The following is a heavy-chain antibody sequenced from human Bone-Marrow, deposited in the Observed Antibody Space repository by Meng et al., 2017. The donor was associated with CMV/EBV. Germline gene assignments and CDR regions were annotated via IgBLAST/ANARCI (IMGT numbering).Heavy chain of an antibody. CDR3: ARDDYYISGSPGDY. CDR1: GFTFDDYG. D-gene: IGHD3-10*01. J-gene: IGHJ4*02. V-gene: IGHV3-21*01. Sequence: GGSLKISCAASGFTFDDYGMSWVRQAPGKGLEWVSSISRGSSYIYYADSVKGRFTLSREDAKNSLYLQMNSLRVEDTAVYFCARDDYYISGSPGDYWGQGVLVTVSS. CDR2: ISRGSSYI.